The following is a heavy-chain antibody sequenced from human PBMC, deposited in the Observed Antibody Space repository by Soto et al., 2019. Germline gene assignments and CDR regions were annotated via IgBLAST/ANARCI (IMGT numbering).Heavy chain of an antibody. Sequence: KPSETLSLTCTISGDSFSNHYWTWIRQSPGKGLEWIGYIFHSGITDYNPSVKSRVTISIDKSRNLFSLNLTSVTAADTAVYYCARDRYFYDSRGYYRTLDSWGQGTLVTVS. J-gene: IGHJ5*01. CDR1: GDSFSNHY. CDR2: IFHSGIT. V-gene: IGHV4-59*11. D-gene: IGHD3-22*01. CDR3: ARDRYFYDSRGYYRTLDS.